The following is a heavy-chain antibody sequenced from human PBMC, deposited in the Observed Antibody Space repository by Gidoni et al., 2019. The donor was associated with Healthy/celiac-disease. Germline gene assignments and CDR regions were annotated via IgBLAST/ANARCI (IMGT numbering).Heavy chain of an antibody. V-gene: IGHV3-33*01. CDR1: GFTFSSYG. CDR3: ARDLAAAGTGFDY. J-gene: IGHJ4*02. Sequence: QVQLVESGGGVVQPGRYLRLSCAASGFTFSSYGMHWVRQAPGKGLEWVAVIWYDGSNKYYADSVKGRFTISRDNSKNTLYLQMNSLRAEDTAVYYCARDLAAAGTGFDYWGQGTLVTVSS. D-gene: IGHD6-13*01. CDR2: IWYDGSNK.